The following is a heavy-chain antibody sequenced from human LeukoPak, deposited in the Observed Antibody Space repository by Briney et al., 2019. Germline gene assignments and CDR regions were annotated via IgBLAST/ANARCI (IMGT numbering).Heavy chain of an antibody. CDR2: ISWNSSTI. D-gene: IGHD6-6*01. CDR1: GFTFDDYA. V-gene: IGHV3-9*01. CDR3: ARGHAFSSSGD. J-gene: IGHJ4*02. Sequence: PGRSLRLSCAASGFTFDDYAMHWVRQAPGKGLEWVSGISWNSSTIYYADSVKGRFTISRDNAKNLLYLQMNSLRVEDTAVYYCARGHAFSSSGDWGQGTLVTVSS.